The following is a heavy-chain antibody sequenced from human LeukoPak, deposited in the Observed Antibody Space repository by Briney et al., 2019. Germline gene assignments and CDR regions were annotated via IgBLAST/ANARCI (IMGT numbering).Heavy chain of an antibody. CDR3: AREGEETTVTTGPAFDI. V-gene: IGHV1-69*13. CDR2: IIPIFGTA. Sequence: SVKVSCKASGGTFSSYAISWVRQAPGQGLEWMGGIIPIFGTANYAQKFQGRVTITADESTSTAYMELSSLRSEDTAVYYCAREGEETTVTTGPAFDIWGQGTMVTVSS. CDR1: GGTFSSYA. J-gene: IGHJ3*02. D-gene: IGHD4-17*01.